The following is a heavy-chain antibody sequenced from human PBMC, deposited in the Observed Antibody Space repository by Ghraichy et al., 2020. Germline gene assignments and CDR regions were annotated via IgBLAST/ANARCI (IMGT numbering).Heavy chain of an antibody. CDR3: ARSPPDDYRDYLLDY. J-gene: IGHJ4*02. CDR2: ITISGNTI. D-gene: IGHD4-17*01. V-gene: IGHV3-11*01. Sequence: GGSLRLSCAASGFIFRDYYMSWIRQAPGKGLEWVSYITISGNTIYYADSVRGRFTISRDNAKNSLYLQMNSLRAEDTAVYYCARSPPDDYRDYLLDYWGQGTLVTVSS. CDR1: GFIFRDYY.